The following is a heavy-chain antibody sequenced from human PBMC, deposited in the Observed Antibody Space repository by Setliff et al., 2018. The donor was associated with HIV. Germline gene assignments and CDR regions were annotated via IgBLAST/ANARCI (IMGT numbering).Heavy chain of an antibody. D-gene: IGHD6-19*01. CDR2: IYYSGST. J-gene: IGHJ4*02. CDR3: IIAYSSGWLAPMGFDS. Sequence: PSETLSLTCNVSGGSIRSSSYYWGWIRQPPGKGLEWIGTIYYSGSTYYNPSLKSRATISVDMSKNQFSLRLSSVTAADTAVYYCIIAYSSGWLAPMGFDSWGQGTLVTVSS. CDR1: GGSIRSSSYY. V-gene: IGHV4-39*01.